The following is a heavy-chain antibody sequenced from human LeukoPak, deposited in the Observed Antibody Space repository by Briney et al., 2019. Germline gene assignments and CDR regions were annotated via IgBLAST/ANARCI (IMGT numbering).Heavy chain of an antibody. CDR2: LSGSGGST. CDR3: AVRGIIPHNWFDP. Sequence: GGSLRLSCAASGFTFSSYAMTWVRQAPGRGLEWVSSLSGSGGSTYYADSVKGRFTISRDNSKNTPYLQMSSLRAEDTAIYYCAVRGIIPHNWFDPWGQGTLVTVSS. CDR1: GFTFSSYA. D-gene: IGHD3-10*01. V-gene: IGHV3-23*01. J-gene: IGHJ5*02.